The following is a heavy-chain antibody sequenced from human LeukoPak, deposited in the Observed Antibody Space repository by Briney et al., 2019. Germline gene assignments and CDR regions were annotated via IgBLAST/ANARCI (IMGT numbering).Heavy chain of an antibody. J-gene: IGHJ6*02. CDR2: ISGSGSST. D-gene: IGHD3-10*01. Sequence: GGSLRLSCAASGFAFSAYAMTWVRQAPGKGLEWVSAISGSGSSTFYADSVKGRFTISRDNSKNTLYLQMNSLRAEDTAIYYCAKTSGSGNYYYYYYGMDAWGQGTTVTVSS. CDR1: GFAFSAYA. CDR3: AKTSGSGNYYYYYYGMDA. V-gene: IGHV3-23*01.